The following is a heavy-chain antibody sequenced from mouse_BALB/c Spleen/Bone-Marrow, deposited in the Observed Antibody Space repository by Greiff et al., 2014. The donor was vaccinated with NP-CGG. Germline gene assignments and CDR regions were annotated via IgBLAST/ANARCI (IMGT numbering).Heavy chain of an antibody. CDR1: GYTFTSYW. J-gene: IGHJ1*01. D-gene: IGHD1-1*01. Sequence: QVQLQQSGAELAGPGASVKLSCKASGYTFTSYWMQWVKQRPGQGLEWIGAIYPGDGDTRYTQKFKGKATLTADKSSSTAYMQLSSLASEDSAVYYCARYYYGSSYEYFDVWGAGTTVTVSS. CDR3: ARYYYGSSYEYFDV. V-gene: IGHV1-87*01. CDR2: IYPGDGDT.